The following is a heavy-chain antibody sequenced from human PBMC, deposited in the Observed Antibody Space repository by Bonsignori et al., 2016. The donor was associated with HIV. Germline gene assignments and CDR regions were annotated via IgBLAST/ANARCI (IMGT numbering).Heavy chain of an antibody. V-gene: IGHV4-38-2*01. CDR3: ARQILWFGEER. J-gene: IGHJ4*02. Sequence: SETLSLTCAVSGYSISSGYYWGWIRQPPGKGLEWIGSIYHSGSTYYNPSLKSRVTISVDTSKNQFSLKLSSVTAADTAVYYCARQILWFGEERWGQGTLVTVSS. CDR1: GYSISSGYY. CDR2: IYHSGST. D-gene: IGHD3-10*01.